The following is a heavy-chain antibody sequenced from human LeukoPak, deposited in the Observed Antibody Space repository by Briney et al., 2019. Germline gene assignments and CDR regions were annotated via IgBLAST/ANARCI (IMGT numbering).Heavy chain of an antibody. Sequence: MSSETLSLTCTVSGGSISSGSYYWSWIRQPAGKGLEWIGRIYTSGSTNYNPSLKSRVTISVDTSKNQFSLKLSSVTAADTAVYYCAREGLDYGGTLNWFDPWGQGTLVTVSS. D-gene: IGHD4-23*01. J-gene: IGHJ5*02. CDR1: GGSISSGSYY. CDR2: IYTSGST. V-gene: IGHV4-61*02. CDR3: AREGLDYGGTLNWFDP.